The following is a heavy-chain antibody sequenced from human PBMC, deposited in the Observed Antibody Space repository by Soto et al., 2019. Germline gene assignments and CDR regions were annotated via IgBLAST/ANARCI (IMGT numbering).Heavy chain of an antibody. CDR1: GFSVTSNY. CDR3: ARATRYFGSFDS. V-gene: IGHV3-53*01. D-gene: IGHD2-2*01. J-gene: IGHJ4*02. Sequence: EVQLVESGGGLIQPGGSLRLSCVASGFSVTSNYMTWVRQAPGKGLEWVLILYTGGSTYYSDSVRGRSTISRDTPKNTVFLQMNSLRAEDTAIYYCARATRYFGSFDSWGQGTLVSVAS. CDR2: LYTGGST.